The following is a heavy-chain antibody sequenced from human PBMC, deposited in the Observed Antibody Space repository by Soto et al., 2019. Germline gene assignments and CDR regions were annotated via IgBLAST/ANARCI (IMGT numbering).Heavy chain of an antibody. CDR3: APEADTAMVTGPWYFDY. Sequence: EVQLVESGGGLVKPGGSLRLSCAASGFTFSSYSMNWVRQAPGKGLEWVSSISSSSSYIYYADSVKGRFTISRDNAKNSLYLQMNSLRAEDTAVYYCAPEADTAMVTGPWYFDYWGQGTLVTVSS. V-gene: IGHV3-21*01. CDR1: GFTFSSYS. J-gene: IGHJ4*02. CDR2: ISSSSSYI. D-gene: IGHD5-18*01.